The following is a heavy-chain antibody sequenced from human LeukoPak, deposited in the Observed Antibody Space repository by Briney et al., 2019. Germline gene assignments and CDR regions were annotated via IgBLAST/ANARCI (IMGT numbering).Heavy chain of an antibody. CDR3: ARSGYSGYRGGYYYYYGMDV. CDR1: GFTFSSYW. D-gene: IGHD5-12*01. Sequence: GGSLRLSCAASGFTFSSYWMSWVRQAPGKGLEGVANIKQDGSGKYYVDSVKGRFTISRDNAKNSLYLQMNSLRAEDTAVYYCARSGYSGYRGGYYYYYGMDVWGQGTTVTVSS. J-gene: IGHJ6*02. V-gene: IGHV3-7*01. CDR2: IKQDGSGK.